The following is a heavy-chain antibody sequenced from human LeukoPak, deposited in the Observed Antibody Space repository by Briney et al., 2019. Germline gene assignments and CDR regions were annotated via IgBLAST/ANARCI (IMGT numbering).Heavy chain of an antibody. D-gene: IGHD3-10*01. CDR2: INHSGST. J-gene: IGHJ5*02. V-gene: IGHV4-34*01. CDR1: GGSFSGYY. Sequence: SETLSLTCAVYGGSFSGYYWSWIRQPPGKGLEWIGEINHSGSTNYNPSLKSRVTISVDTSKNQFSLKLSSVTAADTAVYYCASSGFYYGSRSYLLGWFDPWGQGTLVTVSS. CDR3: ASSGFYYGSRSYLLGWFDP.